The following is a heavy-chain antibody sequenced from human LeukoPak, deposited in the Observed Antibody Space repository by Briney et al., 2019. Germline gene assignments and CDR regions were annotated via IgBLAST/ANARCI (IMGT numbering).Heavy chain of an antibody. J-gene: IGHJ4*02. CDR3: VRDQGGAVSY. Sequence: PGGSLRLSCAASGFTFSNYSINWVRQAPGKGLEWVSYISSLSGTINYADSVKGRFIISRDNAKNSMFLQMNSLRAEDTAVYYCVRDQGGAVSYWGQGTLVTVSS. D-gene: IGHD3-16*01. V-gene: IGHV3-48*01. CDR2: ISSLSGTI. CDR1: GFTFSNYS.